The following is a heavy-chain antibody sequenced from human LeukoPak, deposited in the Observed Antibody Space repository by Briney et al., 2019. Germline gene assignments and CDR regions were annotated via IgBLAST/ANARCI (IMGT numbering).Heavy chain of an antibody. CDR2: IYYSGST. CDR1: GGSISSSDYF. Sequence: SETLSLTCTVSGGSISSSDYFWGWIRQPPGKGLEWIGSIYYSGSTYYNPSLKSRVTISVDTSKNQFSLKLSSVTAADTAVYYCARYIAALRYGMDVWGQGTTVTVSS. J-gene: IGHJ6*02. CDR3: ARYIAALRYGMDV. D-gene: IGHD6-13*01. V-gene: IGHV4-39*07.